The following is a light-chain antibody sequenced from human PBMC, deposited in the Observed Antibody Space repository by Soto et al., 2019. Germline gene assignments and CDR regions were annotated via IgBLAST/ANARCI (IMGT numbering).Light chain of an antibody. Sequence: DIQMTQSPSTLSASVGDRVTITCRASQSISSWLAWYQQKPGKAPKLLIYKASSLESGVPSRFSGSGSWTEFTLTLNSLQPDDFATYYCQQYNSNPLTFGGGTKVEIK. J-gene: IGKJ4*01. V-gene: IGKV1-5*03. CDR3: QQYNSNPLT. CDR1: QSISSW. CDR2: KAS.